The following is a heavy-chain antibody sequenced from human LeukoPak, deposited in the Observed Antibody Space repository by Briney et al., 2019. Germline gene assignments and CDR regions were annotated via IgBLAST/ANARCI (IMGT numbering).Heavy chain of an antibody. D-gene: IGHD3-22*01. Sequence: KASETLSLTCTVSGVSISSYYWSWIRQPPGKGLEWIGYIYYSGSTNYNPSLKSRVTISVDTSKNQFSLKLSPVTAADTAVYYCAREPVYYYDSSGYPPNRDAFDIWGQGTMVTVSS. V-gene: IGHV4-59*01. CDR3: AREPVYYYDSSGYPPNRDAFDI. CDR2: IYYSGST. CDR1: GVSISSYY. J-gene: IGHJ3*02.